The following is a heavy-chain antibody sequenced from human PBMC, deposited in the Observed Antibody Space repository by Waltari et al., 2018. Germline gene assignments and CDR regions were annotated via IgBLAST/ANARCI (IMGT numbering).Heavy chain of an antibody. CDR2: IYYSGST. CDR1: GGPISSGGYS. CDR3: ARDTKVGEFDY. D-gene: IGHD1-26*01. V-gene: IGHV4-31*03. Sequence: QVKLQESGPGLVKPSQPLSPTGTVPGGPISSGGYSWSWIRQHPGKGLEWIGYIYYSGSTYYNPSLKSRVTISVDTSKNQFSLKLSSVTAADTAVYYCARDTKVGEFDYWGQGTLVTVSS. J-gene: IGHJ4*02.